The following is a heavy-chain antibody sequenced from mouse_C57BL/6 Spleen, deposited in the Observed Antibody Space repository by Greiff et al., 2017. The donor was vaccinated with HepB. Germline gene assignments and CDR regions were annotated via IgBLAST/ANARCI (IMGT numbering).Heavy chain of an antibody. V-gene: IGHV1-7*01. J-gene: IGHJ2*01. CDR1: GYTFTSYW. D-gene: IGHD2-4*01. Sequence: VQLQQSGAELAKPGASVKLSCKASGYTFTSYWMHWVQQRPGQGLEWIGYINPSSGYNKYNQKFKDKATLTADKSSSTAYMQLSSLTYEDTAVYYCARDDYDVGYIDYWGQGTTLTVSS. CDR3: ARDDYDVGYIDY. CDR2: INPSSGYN.